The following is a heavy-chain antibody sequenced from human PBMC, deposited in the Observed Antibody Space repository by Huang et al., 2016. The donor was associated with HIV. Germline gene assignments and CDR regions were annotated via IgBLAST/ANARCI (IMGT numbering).Heavy chain of an antibody. Sequence: EVQLVESGGGLVKPGGSLRLSCTASGVTFKDAWMRWVRQTPGKGLEGVGLIKTKDDGGTTDYAAPVKGRFSMSRDDSKNTFYLQMNSLKSEDTAVYYCTTWARTSAGGNWGQGTLVSVSS. CDR1: GVTFKDAW. V-gene: IGHV3-15*01. D-gene: IGHD6-25*01. J-gene: IGHJ4*02. CDR3: TTWARTSAGGN. CDR2: IKTKDDGGTT.